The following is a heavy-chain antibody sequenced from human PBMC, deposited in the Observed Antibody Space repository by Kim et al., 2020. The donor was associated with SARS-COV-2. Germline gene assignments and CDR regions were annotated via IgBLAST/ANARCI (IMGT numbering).Heavy chain of an antibody. CDR1: GGSISSGGYY. J-gene: IGHJ4*02. CDR3: ARAPRRIITIVGVVTHFDY. CDR2: IYYSGST. D-gene: IGHD3-3*01. V-gene: IGHV4-31*03. Sequence: SETLSLTCTVSGGSISSGGYYWSWIRPHPGKGLEWIGYIYYSGSTNYNPSLKSRVTISVDTSKNQFSLKLSSVTAADTAVYYCARAPRRIITIVGVVTHFDYWGQGTLVTVSS.